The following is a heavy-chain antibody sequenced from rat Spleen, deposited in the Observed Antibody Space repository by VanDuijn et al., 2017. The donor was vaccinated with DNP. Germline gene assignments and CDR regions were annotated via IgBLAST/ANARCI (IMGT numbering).Heavy chain of an antibody. Sequence: EVQLVESGGGLVQPGRSLKLSCAASGFTFSDYAMAWVRQAPKKGLEWVATISYDGSRTYFRDSVKGRFTISRDNAKNTLYLQMDSLRSEDTATYYRARQGSYYGYGWFAYWGQGTLVTVSS. CDR3: ARQGSYYGYGWFAY. J-gene: IGHJ3*01. CDR1: GFTFSDYA. CDR2: ISYDGSRT. D-gene: IGHD1-7*01. V-gene: IGHV5-17*01.